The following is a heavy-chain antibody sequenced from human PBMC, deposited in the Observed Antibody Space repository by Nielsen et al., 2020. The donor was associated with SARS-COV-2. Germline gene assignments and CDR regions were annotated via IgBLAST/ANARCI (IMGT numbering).Heavy chain of an antibody. CDR1: GFTFDDYA. Sequence: SLKISCAASGFTFDDYAMHWVRPAPGKGLEWVSGISWNSGSIGYADSVKGRFTISRDNSKNTLYLQMNSLRAEDTAVYYCARSGSYYDDAFDIWGQGTMVTVSS. V-gene: IGHV3-9*01. D-gene: IGHD1-26*01. J-gene: IGHJ3*02. CDR3: ARSGSYYDDAFDI. CDR2: ISWNSGSI.